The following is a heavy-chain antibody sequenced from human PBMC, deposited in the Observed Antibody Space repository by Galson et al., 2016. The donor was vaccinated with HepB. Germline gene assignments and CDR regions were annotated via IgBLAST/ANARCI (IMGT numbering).Heavy chain of an antibody. V-gene: IGHV3-13*01. Sequence: SLRLSCAASGLSISGHWMHWVCQPPGKGLVWVSSIGSAGDIYYSDSVKGRFTISRDNTKDSLYLQMNSLGAGDTAVYFCARAYYSSGWPYAFDVCGQGTTVTVSS. CDR3: ARAYYSSGWPYAFDV. CDR1: GLSISGHW. CDR2: IGSAGDI. J-gene: IGHJ3*01. D-gene: IGHD6-19*01.